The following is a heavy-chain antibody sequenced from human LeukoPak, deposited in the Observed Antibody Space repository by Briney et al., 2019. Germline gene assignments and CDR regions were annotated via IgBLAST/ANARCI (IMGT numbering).Heavy chain of an antibody. J-gene: IGHJ3*02. D-gene: IGHD3-22*01. CDR3: ARLILGLGAFDI. V-gene: IGHV4-59*01. CDR1: GGSISSYY. CDR2: IYYSGST. Sequence: SETLSLTCTVSGGSISSYYWSWIRRPPGKGLEWIGYIYYSGSTNYNPSLKSRVTISVDTSKNQFSLKLSSVTAADTAVYYCARLILGLGAFDIWGQGTMVTVSS.